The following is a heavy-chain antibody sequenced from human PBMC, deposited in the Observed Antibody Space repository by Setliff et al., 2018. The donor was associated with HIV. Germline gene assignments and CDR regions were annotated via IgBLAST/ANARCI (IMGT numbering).Heavy chain of an antibody. J-gene: IGHJ4*02. D-gene: IGHD4-4*01. CDR3: ARDAPLYSNYVGYFDY. Sequence: GGSLRLSCAASGFTFSKYYMNWVRQAPGKGLEWVSYISRDGNTIYYADSVKGRFTISRDNAKNSLYLQMNSLRAEDTAVYYCARDAPLYSNYVGYFDYWGQGTLVTVSS. CDR2: ISRDGNTI. CDR1: GFTFSKYY. V-gene: IGHV3-11*01.